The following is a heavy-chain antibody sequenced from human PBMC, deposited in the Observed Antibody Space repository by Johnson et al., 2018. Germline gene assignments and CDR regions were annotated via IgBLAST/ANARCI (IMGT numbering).Heavy chain of an antibody. D-gene: IGHD3-10*01. Sequence: VQLLESVGGVVQPGRSLRLSCAASGFTFSSYGMHWVRQAPGKGLEWVAVLSYDGNNKYYADSVKGRFTISRDNSKNTLYLQMNSLRAEDTAVYFCAKDQGDYYGSGNAFDIWGQGTMVTVSS. V-gene: IGHV3-30*18. CDR1: GFTFSSYG. CDR3: AKDQGDYYGSGNAFDI. CDR2: LSYDGNNK. J-gene: IGHJ3*02.